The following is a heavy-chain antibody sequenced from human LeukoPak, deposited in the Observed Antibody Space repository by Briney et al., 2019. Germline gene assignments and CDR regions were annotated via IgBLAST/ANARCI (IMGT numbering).Heavy chain of an antibody. Sequence: GGSVKVSCKASGYTFHNYGISWVRQAPGQGLEWMGWISPYSGNTDYTERLQGRVTMTTDTSTTTAFMELRSLRSDDTAVYYCARTSGVSAAGSPYYFDYWGQGTLVTVSS. V-gene: IGHV1-18*01. CDR1: GYTFHNYG. CDR2: ISPYSGNT. J-gene: IGHJ4*02. CDR3: ARTSGVSAAGSPYYFDY. D-gene: IGHD6-13*01.